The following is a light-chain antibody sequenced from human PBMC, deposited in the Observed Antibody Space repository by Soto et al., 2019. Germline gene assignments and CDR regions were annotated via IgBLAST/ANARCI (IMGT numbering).Light chain of an antibody. V-gene: IGKV1-5*01. CDR3: QQYYIYPWT. CDR1: QSISSW. Sequence: DIQMTQSPSTLSASVGDRVTITCRASQSISSWLAWYQQKPGKAPKLLIHDASSLETGVPSRFSGSGSGTEFTLTISSLQPDEFASYYCQQYYIYPWTFGQGTKVDIK. CDR2: DAS. J-gene: IGKJ1*01.